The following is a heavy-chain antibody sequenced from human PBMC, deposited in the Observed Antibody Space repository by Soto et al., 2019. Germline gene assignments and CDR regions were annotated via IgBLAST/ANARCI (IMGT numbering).Heavy chain of an antibody. CDR3: AKDEGGAVAGTDY. CDR1: GFTFSSYA. V-gene: IGHV3-23*01. D-gene: IGHD6-19*01. J-gene: IGHJ4*02. Sequence: EVQLLESGGGLVQPGGSLRLSCAASGFTFSSYAMSWVRQAPGKGLEWVSAISGSGGSTYYADSVKGRFTISRDNSKNTLYLQMNSLRAEDTAVYYGAKDEGGAVAGTDYWGQGTLVTVSS. CDR2: ISGSGGST.